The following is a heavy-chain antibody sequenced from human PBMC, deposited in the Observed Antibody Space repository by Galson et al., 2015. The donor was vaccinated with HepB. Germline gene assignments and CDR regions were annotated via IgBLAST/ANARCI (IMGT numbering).Heavy chain of an antibody. CDR3: ARSLGYSYSYDY. Sequence: SLRLSCAASGFTVSSYWMNWVRQAPGKGLEWVANIKQDGSDRYYVDSVKCRFTISRDNAKNSLSLQMNSLRADDTAVYYCARSLGYSYSYDYWGQGTLVTVPS. J-gene: IGHJ4*02. CDR2: IKQDGSDR. CDR1: GFTVSSYW. V-gene: IGHV3-7*03. D-gene: IGHD5-18*01.